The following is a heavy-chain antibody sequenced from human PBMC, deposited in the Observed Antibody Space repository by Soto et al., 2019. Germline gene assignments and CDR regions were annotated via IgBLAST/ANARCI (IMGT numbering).Heavy chain of an antibody. CDR3: ARDFEWNFDY. CDR2: LSTDGRTS. J-gene: IGHJ4*02. V-gene: IGHV3-30*03. D-gene: IGHD3-3*01. CDR1: GFAFSSYN. Sequence: QVQLVESGGGVVQPGRSLRLSCSASGFAFSSYNMHWVRQAPGKGPEWLAILSTDGRTSYYADSLRGRFTISRDNSRNTLILQMNILRADYTAVYYCARDFEWNFDYWGQGTLVTVSP.